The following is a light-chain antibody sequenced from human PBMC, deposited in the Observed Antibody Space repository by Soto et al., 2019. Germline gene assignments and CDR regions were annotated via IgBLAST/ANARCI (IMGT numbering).Light chain of an antibody. CDR1: NYNIGNNY. CDR3: GTWDGSPNTVV. V-gene: IGLV1-51*01. J-gene: IGLJ3*02. Sequence: QSVVTQTPSVSAAPGQKVTISCSGSNYNIGNNYVSWYQQLPGTAPKLLIYEDDKRPSGIPDRFSGSKSGTSSTLAITGLQTEDEADYYCGTWDGSPNTVVFGGGTKVTVL. CDR2: EDD.